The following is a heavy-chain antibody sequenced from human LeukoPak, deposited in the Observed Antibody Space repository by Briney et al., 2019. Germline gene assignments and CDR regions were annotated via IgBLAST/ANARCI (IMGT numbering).Heavy chain of an antibody. CDR2: INAGYGST. D-gene: IGHD5-12*01. Sequence: ASVKVSCKASGYTFTTYSMHWVRQAPGQRLEWMGWINAGYGSTKYSQKFQGRITLTRDTSASTVYMELSSLRSEDTAVYYCARDGYSGHDFSGNVFDIWGQGTMVTVSS. CDR3: ARDGYSGHDFSGNVFDI. V-gene: IGHV1-3*01. CDR1: GYTFTTYS. J-gene: IGHJ3*02.